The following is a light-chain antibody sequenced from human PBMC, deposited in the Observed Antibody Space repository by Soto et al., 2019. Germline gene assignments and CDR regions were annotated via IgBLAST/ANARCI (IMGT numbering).Light chain of an antibody. Sequence: DIQMTQSPSTLSASVGDRVTITCRASQSISNWLAWYQQKPGKAPKLLIFDASILESGVPSRFSGSGSGTDFTLTISSLQPEDFATYYCQQSYSTPRTFGQGTKVDIK. CDR1: QSISNW. CDR3: QQSYSTPRT. J-gene: IGKJ1*01. CDR2: DAS. V-gene: IGKV1-39*01.